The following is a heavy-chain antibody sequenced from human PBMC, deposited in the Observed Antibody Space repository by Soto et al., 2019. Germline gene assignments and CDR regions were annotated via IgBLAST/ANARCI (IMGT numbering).Heavy chain of an antibody. CDR1: GFTFDDYT. D-gene: IGHD5-12*01. CDR3: AKGVEYSRDGYNSEGPTY. Sequence: GGSLRLSCAASGFTFDDYTMHWVRQAPGKGLEWVSLISWDGGSTYYADSVKGRFTISRDNSKNSLYLQMNSLRTEDTALYYCAKGVEYSRDGYNSEGPTYWGQGTLVTVSS. J-gene: IGHJ4*02. V-gene: IGHV3-43*01. CDR2: ISWDGGST.